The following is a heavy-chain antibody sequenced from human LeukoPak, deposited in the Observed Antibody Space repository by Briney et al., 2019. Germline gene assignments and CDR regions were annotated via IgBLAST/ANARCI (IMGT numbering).Heavy chain of an antibody. CDR1: GFTFRSYA. J-gene: IGHJ4*02. D-gene: IGHD3-10*01. CDR2: SSGNFDSI. CDR3: AKEYYDVSGALDY. Sequence: PGGSLRLSCAASGFTFRSYAMTWVRQAPGKGLEWVAGSSGNFDSISYADSVKGRFTISRDNSKSTLYLQMNSLRAEDTAVYYCAKEYYDVSGALDYWGQGNLVTVSS. V-gene: IGHV3-23*01.